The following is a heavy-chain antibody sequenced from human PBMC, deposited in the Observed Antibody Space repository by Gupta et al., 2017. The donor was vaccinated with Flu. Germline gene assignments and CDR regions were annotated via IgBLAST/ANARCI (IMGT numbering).Heavy chain of an antibody. J-gene: IGHJ3*01. D-gene: IGHD2-15*01. CDR3: AGGAVVAALDAFGV. CDR2: FIPICGTP. Sequence: QVQLVQSGAEVKNPGSSVKVSCKASGGTFSTAAISWIRQAPGQGLEWLGGFIPICGTPNYAQKFQGRVTMTADESTTTAYMELNSLTSDDTAVYYCAGGAVVAALDAFGVWGQGTLVTV. V-gene: IGHV1-69*01. CDR1: GGTFSTAA.